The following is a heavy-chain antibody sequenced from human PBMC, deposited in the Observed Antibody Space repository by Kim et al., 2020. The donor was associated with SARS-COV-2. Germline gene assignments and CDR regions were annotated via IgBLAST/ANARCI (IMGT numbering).Heavy chain of an antibody. CDR3: ARAVRYSSSWYFSLYFDY. Sequence: GGSLRLSCAASGFTFSSYAMHWVRQAPGKGLEWVAVISYDGSNKYYADSGKGRFTISRDNSKNTLYLQMNSLRAEDTAVYYCARAVRYSSSWYFSLYFDYWGQGTLVTVSS. CDR1: GFTFSSYA. D-gene: IGHD6-13*01. J-gene: IGHJ4*02. V-gene: IGHV3-30*04. CDR2: ISYDGSNK.